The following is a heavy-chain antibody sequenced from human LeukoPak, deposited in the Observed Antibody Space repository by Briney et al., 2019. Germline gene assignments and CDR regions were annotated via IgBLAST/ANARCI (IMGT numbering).Heavy chain of an antibody. V-gene: IGHV1-2*02. CDR3: AGGRPRGYCSGGSCYHNFDY. Sequence: ASVKVSCKASGYTFTGYYMHWVRQAPGQGLEWMGGINPNSGGTNYAQKFQGRVTMTRDTSISTAYMELSRLRSDDTAVYYCAGGRPRGYCSGGSCYHNFDYWGQGTLVTVSS. CDR1: GYTFTGYY. CDR2: INPNSGGT. J-gene: IGHJ4*02. D-gene: IGHD2-15*01.